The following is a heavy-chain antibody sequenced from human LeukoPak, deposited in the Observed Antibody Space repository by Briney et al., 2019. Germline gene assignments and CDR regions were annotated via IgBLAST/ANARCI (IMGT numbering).Heavy chain of an antibody. J-gene: IGHJ6*02. D-gene: IGHD2-15*01. CDR2: INHSGST. CDR3: ASGYCSGGSCYPYYYGMDV. V-gene: IGHV4-34*01. CDR1: GGSLSGHY. Sequence: SETLSLTCAVYGGSLSGHYWSWIRQPPGKGLEWIGEINHSGSTNYNPSLKSRVTISVDTSKNQFSLKLSSVTAADTAVYYCASGYCSGGSCYPYYYGMDVWGQGTTVTVSS.